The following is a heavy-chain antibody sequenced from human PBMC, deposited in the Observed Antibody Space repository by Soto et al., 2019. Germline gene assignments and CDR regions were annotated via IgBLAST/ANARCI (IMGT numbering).Heavy chain of an antibody. CDR2: IIPIFGTA. V-gene: IGHV1-69*01. CDR3: ARSTGYCTNGVCYYYYGMDV. D-gene: IGHD2-8*01. J-gene: IGHJ6*02. CDR1: GGTFSSYA. Sequence: QVQLVQSGAEVKKPGSSVKVSCKASGGTFSSYAISWVRQAPGQGLEWMGGIIPIFGTANYAQKFQGRVTITADESTSTAYMELSSLRSEDTAVYYCARSTGYCTNGVCYYYYGMDVWGQGTTVTVSS.